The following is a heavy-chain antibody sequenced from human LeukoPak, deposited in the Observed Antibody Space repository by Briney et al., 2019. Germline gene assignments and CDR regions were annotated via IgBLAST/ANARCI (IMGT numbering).Heavy chain of an antibody. V-gene: IGHV3-21*01. Sequence: PGGSLRLSCAASGFTFSSYSMNWVRQAPGKGLEWVSSISSSSSYIYYADSVKGRFTISRDNAKNSLHLQMNSLRAEDTAVYYCARDRDYYDSSGYYDYWGQGTLVTVSS. CDR3: ARDRDYYDSSGYYDY. CDR1: GFTFSSYS. J-gene: IGHJ4*02. D-gene: IGHD3-22*01. CDR2: ISSSSSYI.